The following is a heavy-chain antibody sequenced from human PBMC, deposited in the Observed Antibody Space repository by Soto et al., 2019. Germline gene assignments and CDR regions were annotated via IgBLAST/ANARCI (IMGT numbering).Heavy chain of an antibody. Sequence: GGSLRLSCAATGFTFSSYAMSWVRQAPGKGLEWVSAISGSGGSTYYADSVKDRFTISRDNSKNTLYLQMNSLRAEDTAVYYCAKQGDDAFDIWGQGTMVTVSS. CDR1: GFTFSSYA. CDR2: ISGSGGST. V-gene: IGHV3-23*01. CDR3: AKQGDDAFDI. D-gene: IGHD1-26*01. J-gene: IGHJ3*02.